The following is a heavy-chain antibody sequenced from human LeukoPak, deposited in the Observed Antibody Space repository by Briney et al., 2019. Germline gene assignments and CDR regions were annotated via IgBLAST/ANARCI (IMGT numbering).Heavy chain of an antibody. J-gene: IGHJ4*02. CDR2: MNPNSGNT. D-gene: IGHD1-26*01. V-gene: IGHV1-8*03. Sequence: ASVKVSCKASGYTFTSYDINWVRQATGQGLEWRGWMNPNSGNTGYAQKFQGRVTITRNTSISTAYMELSSLRSEDTAVYYCARGWELLYYFDYWGQGTLVTVSS. CDR3: ARGWELLYYFDY. CDR1: GYTFTSYD.